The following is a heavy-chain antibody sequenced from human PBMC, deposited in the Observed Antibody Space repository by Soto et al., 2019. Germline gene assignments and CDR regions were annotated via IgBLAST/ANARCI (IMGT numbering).Heavy chain of an antibody. Sequence: GESLKISCAASGFTFSSNAVIWVRQAPGKGLEWVSSITGSGGSTYYADSVKGRFAISRDSSKNTLYLQMNSLRIEDTAVYYCAGYGVWGQGTLVTVSS. D-gene: IGHD5-12*01. V-gene: IGHV3-23*01. CDR2: ITGSGGST. J-gene: IGHJ4*02. CDR3: AGYGV. CDR1: GFTFSSNA.